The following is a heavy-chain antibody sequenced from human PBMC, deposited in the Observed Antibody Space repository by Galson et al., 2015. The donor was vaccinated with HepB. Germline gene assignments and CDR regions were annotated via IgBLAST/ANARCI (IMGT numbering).Heavy chain of an antibody. J-gene: IGHJ4*02. V-gene: IGHV2-5*02. CDR2: IYWDDDK. Sequence: PALVKPPQTLTLTCTFSGFSVNTAGVGVGWIRQPPGKALEWLALIYWDDDKHYNPFLKSRLSITKDASKNQVALMMTDMDPGDTATYFCAHRPLTFRSDRGGYWNYFDNWGQGTLVVVSS. CDR1: GFSVNTAGVG. D-gene: IGHD2-21*01. CDR3: AHRPLTFRSDRGGYWNYFDN.